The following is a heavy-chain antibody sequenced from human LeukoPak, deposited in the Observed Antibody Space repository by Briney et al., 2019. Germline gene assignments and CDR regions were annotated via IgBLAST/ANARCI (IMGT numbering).Heavy chain of an antibody. V-gene: IGHV3-74*01. CDR2: INRDGSTT. D-gene: IGHD3-10*01. CDR1: GFTFSNYW. J-gene: IGHJ4*02. CDR3: ARDRKSGESSEIDF. Sequence: GGSLRLSCEASGFTFSNYWVHWVRQAPGKGLVWVSRINRDGSTTNYADSVKGRFTVSRDNAKNTLNLQMNRLRAEDTAVYYCARDRKSGESSEIDFWGQGTLVTVSS.